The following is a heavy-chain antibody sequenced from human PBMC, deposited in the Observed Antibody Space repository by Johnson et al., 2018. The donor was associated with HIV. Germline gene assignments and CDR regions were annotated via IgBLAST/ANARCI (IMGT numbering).Heavy chain of an antibody. Sequence: QVQLVESGGGVVQPGRSLRLSCAASGFTFSMYAMHWVRQAPGKGLEYVSAISSNGGSTYYADSVKGRFTISRDNSKNTLYLQMNSLRAEDTAVYYCAKDKDAFDIWGQGTMVTVSS. CDR2: ISSNGGST. CDR1: GFTFSMYA. CDR3: AKDKDAFDI. V-gene: IGHV3-64*04. J-gene: IGHJ3*02.